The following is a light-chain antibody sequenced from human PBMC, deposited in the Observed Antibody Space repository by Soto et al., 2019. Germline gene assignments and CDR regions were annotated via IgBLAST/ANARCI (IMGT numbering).Light chain of an antibody. J-gene: IGLJ2*01. CDR2: DVS. CDR1: SSDVGTYNY. V-gene: IGLV2-11*01. CDR3: SSSTNTNTLVI. Sequence: QSALTQPRSVSGPPGQSVSISCSGTSSDVGTYNYVSWYQQHPGKAPKLMIYDVSKRPSGVPDRFSGSKSGNTASLTISGLQAEDEAIYFCSSSTNTNTLVIFGGGTKVTVL.